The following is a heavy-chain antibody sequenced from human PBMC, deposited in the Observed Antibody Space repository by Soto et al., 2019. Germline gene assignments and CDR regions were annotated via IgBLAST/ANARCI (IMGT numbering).Heavy chain of an antibody. CDR1: GDSVSSNSAA. V-gene: IGHV6-1*01. CDR2: TYYRSRWYN. CDR3: ARESGDSSSWYARPHGMDV. Sequence: PSQTLSLTCAISGDSVSSNSAAWNWIRQSPSRGLEWLGRTYYRSRWYNDYAVSVKSRITINPDTSKNQFSLQLNSVTPEDTAVYYCARESGDSSSWYARPHGMDVWGQGTTVTVSS. J-gene: IGHJ6*02. D-gene: IGHD6-13*01.